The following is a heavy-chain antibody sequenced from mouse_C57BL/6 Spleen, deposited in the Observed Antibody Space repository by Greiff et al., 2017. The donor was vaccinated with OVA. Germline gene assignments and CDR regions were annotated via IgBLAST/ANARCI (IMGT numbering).Heavy chain of an antibody. V-gene: IGHV3-6*01. CDR2: ISYDGSN. CDR3: ARGDGYYYAMDY. Sequence: ESGPGLVKPSQSLSLTCSVTGYSITSGYYWNWIRQFPGNKLEWMGYISYDGSNNYNPSLKNRISITRDTSKNQFFLKLTSVTTEDTATYYCARGDGYYYAMDYWGQGTSVTVSS. CDR1: GYSITSGYY. J-gene: IGHJ4*01. D-gene: IGHD2-3*01.